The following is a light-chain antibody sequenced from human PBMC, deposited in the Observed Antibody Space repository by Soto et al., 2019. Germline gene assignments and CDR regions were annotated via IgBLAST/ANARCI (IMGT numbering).Light chain of an antibody. V-gene: IGLV1-44*01. CDR3: ASWDDSLHGPV. CDR2: TNT. Sequence: QSVMTQPPSASGTPGQRVTISCSGSISNVGGNPVNWYQHVPTTAPKLLIYTNTQRPSGVPDRFSGSKSGTSASLAISGLQSEDEADYYCASWDDSLHGPVYGTGTKVTVL. CDR1: ISNVGGNP. J-gene: IGLJ1*01.